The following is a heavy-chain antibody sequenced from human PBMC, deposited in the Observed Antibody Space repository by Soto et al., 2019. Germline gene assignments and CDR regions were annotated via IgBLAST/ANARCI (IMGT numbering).Heavy chain of an antibody. Sequence: GASVKVSCKASGYTFTCYYMYWVRQAPGQGLEWMGWINPNSGGTNYAQKFQGWVTMTRDTSISTAYMELSRLRSDDTAVYYCARSQYCSGGSCYSFRHWGQGTLVTV. CDR2: INPNSGGT. J-gene: IGHJ1*01. D-gene: IGHD2-15*01. CDR3: ARSQYCSGGSCYSFRH. V-gene: IGHV1-2*04. CDR1: GYTFTCYY.